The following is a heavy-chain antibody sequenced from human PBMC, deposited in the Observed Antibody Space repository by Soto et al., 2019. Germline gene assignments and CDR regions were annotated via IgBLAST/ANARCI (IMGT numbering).Heavy chain of an antibody. Sequence: GGSLRLSCAASGFTLSDQYMDWVRQAPGKGLEWVGRIRNKPNGYGTEYAASVKDRFTISRDDSRNSLYLQMNSLKTEDTAVYYYVRGIAVAGRDYWGQGTLVTVSS. D-gene: IGHD6-19*01. CDR2: IRNKPNGYGT. CDR3: VRGIAVAGRDY. J-gene: IGHJ4*02. CDR1: GFTLSDQY. V-gene: IGHV3-72*01.